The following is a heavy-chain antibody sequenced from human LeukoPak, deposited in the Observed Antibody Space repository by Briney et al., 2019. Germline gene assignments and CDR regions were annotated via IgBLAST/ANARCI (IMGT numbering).Heavy chain of an antibody. CDR3: AKDYSGGHHFDF. Sequence: GSLRLSCAASGFTFSGSAMHWVRQAPGKGLEWVSAITGSGDTTYYADSVKGRFTISRDNSKNTLFLEMNSLRVEDTAVYYCAKDYSGGHHFDFWSQGTLVTVSS. CDR1: GFTFSGSA. V-gene: IGHV3-23*01. D-gene: IGHD6-25*01. CDR2: ITGSGDTT. J-gene: IGHJ4*02.